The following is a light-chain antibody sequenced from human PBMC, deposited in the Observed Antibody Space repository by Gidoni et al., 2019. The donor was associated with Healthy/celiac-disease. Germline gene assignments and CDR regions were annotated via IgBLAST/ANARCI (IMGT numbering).Light chain of an antibody. Sequence: DIQMTQSPSTLSASVGDRVTITCRASQSISNWLAWYQQKPGKAPKLLIYKASSLESGVPSRFSGSGSGTEFTLTISRLQPDDFATYYCQQYNSYPRTVGQGNKVEIK. CDR2: KAS. CDR3: QQYNSYPRT. J-gene: IGKJ1*01. V-gene: IGKV1-5*03. CDR1: QSISNW.